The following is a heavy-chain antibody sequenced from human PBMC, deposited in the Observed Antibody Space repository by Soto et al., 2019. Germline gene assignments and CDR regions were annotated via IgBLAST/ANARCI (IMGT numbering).Heavy chain of an antibody. Sequence: GASVKVSCKASGYTFTGYYMHWVRQAPGQGLEWMGWINPNSGGTNYAQKFQGRVTMTRDTSISTAYMELSRLRSDDTAVYYCATDYGSGNKTRENWGQGTLVTVSS. D-gene: IGHD3-10*01. CDR3: ATDYGSGNKTREN. CDR1: GYTFTGYY. J-gene: IGHJ4*02. CDR2: INPNSGGT. V-gene: IGHV1-2*02.